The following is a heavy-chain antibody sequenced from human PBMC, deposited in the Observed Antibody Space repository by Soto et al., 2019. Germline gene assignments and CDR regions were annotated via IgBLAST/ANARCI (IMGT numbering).Heavy chain of an antibody. CDR3: AKGGSTSRWPYYYGMDV. CDR1: GFTFSSYA. Sequence: EVQLLESGGGLVQPGGSLRLSCAASGFTFSSYAMSWVRQAPGKGLEWVSAISGSGRSTYYADSEKGRFTISRDNSKNTLYLQMNSLRAEDTAVYYCAKGGSTSRWPYYYGMDVWGQGTTVTVSS. CDR2: ISGSGRST. D-gene: IGHD2-2*01. J-gene: IGHJ6*02. V-gene: IGHV3-23*01.